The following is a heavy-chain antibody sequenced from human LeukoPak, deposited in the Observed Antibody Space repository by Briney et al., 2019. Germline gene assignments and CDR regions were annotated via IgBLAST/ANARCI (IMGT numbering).Heavy chain of an antibody. Sequence: GGSLRLSCVVSGFTFNRCWMHCLREAPGEGLEWVAHINPDGRDTYYVDSVKGRFTISRDNAQNSMYLQMNSLRVEDTAVYYCTSWGDTTAEYFQRWGQGTLVTVSS. CDR3: TSWGDTTAEYFQR. V-gene: IGHV3-7*01. D-gene: IGHD2-21*02. CDR2: INPDGRDT. CDR1: GFTFNRCW. J-gene: IGHJ1*01.